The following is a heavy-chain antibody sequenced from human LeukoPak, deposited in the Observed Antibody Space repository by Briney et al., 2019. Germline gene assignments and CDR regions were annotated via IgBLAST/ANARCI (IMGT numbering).Heavy chain of an antibody. CDR3: TSFFETN. V-gene: IGHV3-74*01. Sequence: PGGSLSLSCAASRFIFTNYWIHWVRQAPGKGLVWVSHVNNDGSATSYADSVKGRFTISRDSAKNTVYLHMNSLRVEDTAVYYCTSFFETNWGQGTLVTVSS. J-gene: IGHJ4*02. CDR2: VNNDGSAT. D-gene: IGHD2/OR15-2a*01. CDR1: RFIFTNYW.